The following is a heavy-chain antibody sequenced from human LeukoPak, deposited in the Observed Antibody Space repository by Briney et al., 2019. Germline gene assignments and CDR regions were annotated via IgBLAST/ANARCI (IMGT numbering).Heavy chain of an antibody. V-gene: IGHV4-61*02. D-gene: IGHD3-16*01. CDR2: IYTTGST. J-gene: IGHJ5*02. CDR1: GGSISSGNYL. Sequence: NASQTLSLTCTVSGGSISSGNYLWSWIRQPAGKGLEWIGRIYTTGSTNYNPSLKSRVTISVDTSKNQFSLNLSSVTAADTAVYYCARDVYAGGAVYWFDPWGQGTLVTVSS. CDR3: ARDVYAGGAVYWFDP.